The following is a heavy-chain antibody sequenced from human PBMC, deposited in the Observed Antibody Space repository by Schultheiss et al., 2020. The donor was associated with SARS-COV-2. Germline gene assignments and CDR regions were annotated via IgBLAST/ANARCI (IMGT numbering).Heavy chain of an antibody. Sequence: GGSLRLSCTASGFTFGDYAMSWFRQAPGKGLEWVSAISGSGGSTYYADSVKGRFTISRDNSKNTLYLQMNSLRAEDTAVYYCAKVLRDGSGSHHDAFDIWGQGTMVTVSS. CDR2: ISGSGGST. D-gene: IGHD3-10*01. V-gene: IGHV3-23*01. CDR1: GFTFGDYA. CDR3: AKVLRDGSGSHHDAFDI. J-gene: IGHJ3*02.